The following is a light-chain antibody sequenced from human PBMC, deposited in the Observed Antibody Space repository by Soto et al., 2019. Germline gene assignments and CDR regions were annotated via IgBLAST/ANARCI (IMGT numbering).Light chain of an antibody. V-gene: IGKV1-33*01. CDR1: QDIHKN. CDR3: QQYESLPLT. J-gene: IGKJ5*01. CDR2: DAS. Sequence: DIQMTQSPSSLSASVGDRVTITCQASQDIHKNLIWYQQKPGKAPKLLIYDASDLETGVPSRFSGSGSGTGCTFTISSLQPEDVATYYCQQYESLPLTFGQGTRLEIK.